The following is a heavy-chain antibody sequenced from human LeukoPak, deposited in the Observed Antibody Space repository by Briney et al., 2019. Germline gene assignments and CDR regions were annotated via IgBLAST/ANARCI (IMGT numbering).Heavy chain of an antibody. Sequence: GGFLRLSCAASGFTFSNYAMTWVRRAPGKGLEWVSAISGSGDSTHYADSVKGRFTISRDNSKNTLYLQMNSLRAEDTAVYYCAKGCSYTNCYTFDYWGQGTLVTVSS. CDR3: AKGCSYTNCYTFDY. V-gene: IGHV3-23*01. CDR1: GFTFSNYA. J-gene: IGHJ4*02. CDR2: ISGSGDST. D-gene: IGHD2-2*02.